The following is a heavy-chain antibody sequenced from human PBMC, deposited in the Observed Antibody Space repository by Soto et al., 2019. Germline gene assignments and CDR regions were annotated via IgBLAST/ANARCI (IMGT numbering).Heavy chain of an antibody. CDR2: IYYSGST. CDR3: ARDRSGYDYNWFDP. J-gene: IGHJ5*02. CDR1: GGSISSGGYY. V-gene: IGHV4-31*03. D-gene: IGHD5-12*01. Sequence: PSETLSLTCTVSGGSISSGGYYWSWIRQHPGKGLEWIGYIYYSGSTYYNPSLKSRVTISVDTSKNQFSLKLSSVTAADTAVYYCARDRSGYDYNWFDPWGQGTLVTVSS.